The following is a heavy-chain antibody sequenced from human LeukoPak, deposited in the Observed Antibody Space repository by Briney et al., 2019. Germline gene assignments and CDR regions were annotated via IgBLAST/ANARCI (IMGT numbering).Heavy chain of an antibody. J-gene: IGHJ6*03. CDR1: GCTFTSYG. CDR3: ARTGLYSSGWYDTYYYYYMDV. CDR2: ISAYNGNT. V-gene: IGHV1-18*01. Sequence: GASVKVSCKASGCTFTSYGISWVRQAPGQGLEWMGWISAYNGNTNYAQKLQGRVTMTTDTSTSTAYMELRSLRSDDTAVYYCARTGLYSSGWYDTYYYYYMDVWGKGTTVTVSS. D-gene: IGHD6-19*01.